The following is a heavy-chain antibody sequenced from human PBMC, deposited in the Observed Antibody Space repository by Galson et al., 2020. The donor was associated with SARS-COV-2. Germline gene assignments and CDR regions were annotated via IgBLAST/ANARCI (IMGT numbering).Heavy chain of an antibody. V-gene: IGHV1-58*01. CDR1: GFTFTSSA. CDR3: AAVAGPNYYYYYGMDV. J-gene: IGHJ6*02. D-gene: IGHD6-19*01. CDR2: IVVGSGNT. Sequence: SVKVSCKASGFTFTSSAVQWVRQARGQRLEWIGWIVVGSGNTNYAQKFQERVTITRDMSTSTAYMELSSLRSEDTAVYYCAAVAGPNYYYYYGMDVWGQGTTVTVSS.